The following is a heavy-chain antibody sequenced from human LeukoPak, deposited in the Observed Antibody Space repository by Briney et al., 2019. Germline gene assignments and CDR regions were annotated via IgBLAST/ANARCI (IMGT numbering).Heavy chain of an antibody. V-gene: IGHV3-23*01. CDR2: ISGSGGST. CDR1: GFTFSSYG. Sequence: GGSLRLSCAASGFTFSSYGMSWVRQAPGKGLEWVSAISGSGGSTYYADSVKGRFTISRDNAKKSLSLQMNSLRAEDTAVYYGASENRRGYSYGSPTDAFDIWGQGTMVTVSS. CDR3: ASENRRGYSYGSPTDAFDI. D-gene: IGHD5-18*01. J-gene: IGHJ3*02.